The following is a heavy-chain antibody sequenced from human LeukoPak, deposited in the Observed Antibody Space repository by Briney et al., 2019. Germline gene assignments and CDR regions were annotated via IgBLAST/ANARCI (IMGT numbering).Heavy chain of an antibody. CDR3: ATLAGSAYYYYYMDV. D-gene: IGHD3-10*01. V-gene: IGHV4-59*01. CDR2: IYYSGST. CDR1: GGSISSYY. Sequence: SETLSLTCTVSGGSISSYYWSWIRQPPGKGLEWIGYIYYSGSTDYNPSLKSRVTISVDTSKNQFSLKLSSVTAADTAVYYCATLAGSAYYYYYMDVWGKGTTVTVSS. J-gene: IGHJ6*03.